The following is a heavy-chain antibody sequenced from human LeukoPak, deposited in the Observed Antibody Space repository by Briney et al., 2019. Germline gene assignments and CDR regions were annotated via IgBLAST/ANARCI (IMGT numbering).Heavy chain of an antibody. J-gene: IGHJ4*02. CDR2: ISAYNGNT. Sequence: ASVKVSCKASGYTFTSYGISWVRQAPGQGLEWMGWISAYNGNTNYAQKLQGRVTMTTDTSTSTAYMALRSLRSDDTAVYYCARGVCSSSCYYFDYWGQGTLVTVSS. CDR3: ARGVCSSSCYYFDY. V-gene: IGHV1-18*01. D-gene: IGHD6-13*01. CDR1: GYTFTSYG.